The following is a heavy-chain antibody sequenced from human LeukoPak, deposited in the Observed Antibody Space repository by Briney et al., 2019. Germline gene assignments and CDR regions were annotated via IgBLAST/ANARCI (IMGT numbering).Heavy chain of an antibody. CDR2: ISAYNGNT. CDR1: GGTFSSYA. D-gene: IGHD3-3*01. CDR3: ARDLGTYDFWSGYYYYGMDV. J-gene: IGHJ6*02. Sequence: ASVKVSCKASGGTFSSYAISWVRQAPGQGLEWMGWISAYNGNTNYAQKLQGRVTMTTDTSTSTAYMELRSLRSDDTAVYYCARDLGTYDFWSGYYYYGMDVWGQGTTVTVSS. V-gene: IGHV1-18*01.